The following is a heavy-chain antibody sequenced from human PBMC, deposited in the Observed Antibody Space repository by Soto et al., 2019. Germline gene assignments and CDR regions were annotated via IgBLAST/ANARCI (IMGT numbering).Heavy chain of an antibody. CDR1: GFTFSSFA. Sequence: EVHLLASGGGLVQPGGSLSLSCAGSGFTFSSFAMHWVRQAPGKGLEWVSASSGTGVNTYYADSVRGRFTVSRDNSKNTMFLQMNNLRAEDTAVYYCANVRGWGQGTLVTVS. J-gene: IGHJ4*02. CDR2: SSGTGVNT. D-gene: IGHD2-8*01. CDR3: ANVRG. V-gene: IGHV3-23*01.